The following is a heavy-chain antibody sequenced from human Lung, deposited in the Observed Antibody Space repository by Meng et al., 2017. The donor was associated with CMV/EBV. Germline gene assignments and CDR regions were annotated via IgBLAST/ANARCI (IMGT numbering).Heavy chain of an antibody. Sequence: GEXXTISCAASGFTFSSFAMSWVRQAPGKGLEWVSAITGSGGSTYYADSVRGRFTISRDNSKNTLYLQLNSLRAEDTAVYYCAKAFSSSWYREYYDYWGQGXLVTVSS. CDR2: ITGSGGST. CDR1: GFTFSSFA. CDR3: AKAFSSSWYREYYDY. J-gene: IGHJ4*01. D-gene: IGHD6-13*01. V-gene: IGHV3-23*01.